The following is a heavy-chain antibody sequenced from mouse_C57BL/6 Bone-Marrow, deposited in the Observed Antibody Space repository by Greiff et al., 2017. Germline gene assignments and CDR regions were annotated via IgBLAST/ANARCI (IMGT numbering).Heavy chain of an antibody. V-gene: IGHV2-2*01. CDR3: ARGLGSRQGYSDV. Sequence: VMLVESGPGLVQPSQSLSITCTVSGFSLTSYGVHWVRQSPGKGLEWLGVIWSGGSTDYNAAFISRLSISKDNSKSQVFFKMNSLQADDTAIDYCARGLGSRQGYSDVWGTGTTGTVSS. D-gene: IGHD1-1*01. J-gene: IGHJ1*03. CDR2: IWSGGST. CDR1: GFSLTSYG.